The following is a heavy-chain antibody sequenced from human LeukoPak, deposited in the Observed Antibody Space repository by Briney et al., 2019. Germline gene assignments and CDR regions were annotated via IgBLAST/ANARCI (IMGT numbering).Heavy chain of an antibody. CDR1: GASISSHY. CDR2: IYYSGTT. Sequence: SQTLSLTCTVPGASISSHYWSWTRQPPGKGLEWIGHIYYSGTTYYNPSLKSRLTVSVDRSKNQFSLKLSSVTAADTAVYYCARHPSYWGQGTLVTVSS. J-gene: IGHJ4*02. V-gene: IGHV4-59*08. CDR3: ARHPSY.